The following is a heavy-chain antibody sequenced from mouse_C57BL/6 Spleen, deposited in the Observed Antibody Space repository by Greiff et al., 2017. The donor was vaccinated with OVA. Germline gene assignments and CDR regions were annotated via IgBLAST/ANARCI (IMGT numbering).Heavy chain of an antibody. CDR3: TPYGYDSFAY. CDR2: IDPETGGT. CDR1: GYTFTDYE. D-gene: IGHD2-2*01. V-gene: IGHV1-15*01. Sequence: VQLQQSGAELVRPGASVTLSCKASGYTFTDYEMHWVKQTPVHGLEWIGAIDPETGGTAYNQKFKGKAILTADKSSSTAYMELRSLTSEDSAVYYCTPYGYDSFAYWGQGTLVTVSA. J-gene: IGHJ3*01.